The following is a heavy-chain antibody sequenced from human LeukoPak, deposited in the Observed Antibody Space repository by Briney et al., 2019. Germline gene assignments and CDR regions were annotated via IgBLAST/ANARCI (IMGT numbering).Heavy chain of an antibody. CDR3: ARGGVGEWPEI. CDR2: ISPSGGRV. V-gene: IGHV1-46*01. D-gene: IGHD3-10*01. Sequence: ASVKVSCKASGYTFTSYYIHRVRQAPGQGLEWMGIISPSGGRVSNAQKFQGRVTMTRDTSTSTVYMELSSLRSEDTAVYYCARGGVGEWPEIWGQGTMVTVSS. J-gene: IGHJ3*02. CDR1: GYTFTSYY.